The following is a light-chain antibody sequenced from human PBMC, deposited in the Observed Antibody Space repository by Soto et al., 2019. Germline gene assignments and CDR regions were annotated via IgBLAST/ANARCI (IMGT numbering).Light chain of an antibody. CDR3: QQYNNWLWT. V-gene: IGKV3-15*01. CDR2: GAS. CDR1: QSVRSD. Sequence: EIVMTQSPATLSVSPGERATLYCRASQSVRSDLAWYQQKPGQAPRLLIYGASTRATGDPARFSGTWSGTEFSLTISSLQSEDFGVYYCQQYNNWLWTFGRGTKVEIK. J-gene: IGKJ1*01.